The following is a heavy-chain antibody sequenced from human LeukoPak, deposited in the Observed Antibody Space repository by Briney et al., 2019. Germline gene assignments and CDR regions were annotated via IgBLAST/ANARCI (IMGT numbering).Heavy chain of an antibody. V-gene: IGHV4-34*01. CDR3: ARHRVNGRWSKHNWFDP. J-gene: IGHJ5*02. CDR1: GGSFSGYY. Sequence: NPSETLSLTCAVYGGSFSGYYWSWIRQPPGKGLEWIGEINHSGSTNYNPSLKSRVTISVDTSKNQFSLKLSSVTAADTAVYYCARHRVNGRWSKHNWFDPWGQGTLVTVSS. CDR2: INHSGST. D-gene: IGHD4-23*01.